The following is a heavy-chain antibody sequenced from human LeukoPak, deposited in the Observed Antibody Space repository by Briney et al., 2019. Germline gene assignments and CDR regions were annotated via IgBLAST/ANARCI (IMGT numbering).Heavy chain of an antibody. J-gene: IGHJ4*02. V-gene: IGHV3-7*03. CDR1: GFTFSSYM. CDR3: AKDVGGGYDWVY. Sequence: GGSLRLSCAASGFTFSSYMMTWVRQAPGKGLEWVANIKPDGGEKFYVDSVRGRFTISRDNAKNSLYLQMNSLRAEDTAVYYCAKDVGGGYDWVYWGQGTLVTVSS. D-gene: IGHD5-12*01. CDR2: IKPDGGEK.